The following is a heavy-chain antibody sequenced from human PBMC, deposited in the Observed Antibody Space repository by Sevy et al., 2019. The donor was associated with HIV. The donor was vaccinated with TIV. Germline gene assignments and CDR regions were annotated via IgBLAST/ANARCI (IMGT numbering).Heavy chain of an antibody. J-gene: IGHJ4*02. CDR1: GFTFSSYA. V-gene: IGHV3-30-3*01. Sequence: GSLRLSCAASGFTFSSYAMHWVRQAPGKGLQWVAVISYDGSKKFYADSVKGRFTISRDNSKNTLYLQMNSLRPEDTAVYYCARGPGLNGYTYDWEVDYWGQGTLVTVSS. CDR2: ISYDGSKK. CDR3: ARGPGLNGYTYDWEVDY. D-gene: IGHD5-18*01.